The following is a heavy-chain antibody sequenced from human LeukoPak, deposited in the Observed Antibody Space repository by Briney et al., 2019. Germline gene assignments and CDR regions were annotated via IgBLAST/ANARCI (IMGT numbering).Heavy chain of an antibody. CDR3: ARDLGGLTDM. CDR2: IYSDGNT. V-gene: IGHV3-53*01. D-gene: IGHD3-16*01. Sequence: GGSLRLSCAASGFTFSSYSMTWVRQAPGRGLEWVSVIYSDGNTYYADSVKGRFTISRDNSKNTMYLQMNSLRAEDTAVYFCARDLGGLTDMWGQGTMVTVSS. CDR1: GFTFSSYS. J-gene: IGHJ3*02.